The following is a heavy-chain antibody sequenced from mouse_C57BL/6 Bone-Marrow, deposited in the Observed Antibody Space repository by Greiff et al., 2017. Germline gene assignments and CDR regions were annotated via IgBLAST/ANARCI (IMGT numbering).Heavy chain of an antibody. CDR1: GYSITSDY. D-gene: IGHD1-1*01. J-gene: IGHJ2*01. Sequence: DVMLVESGPGLAKPSQTLSLTCSVTGYSITSDYWNWIRKFPGNKLEYMGYISYSGSTYYNPSLKSRISITRDTSKNQYYLQLNSVTTEDTATYYCARLITTVVSYFDYWGQGTTLTVSS. CDR2: ISYSGST. CDR3: ARLITTVVSYFDY. V-gene: IGHV3-8*01.